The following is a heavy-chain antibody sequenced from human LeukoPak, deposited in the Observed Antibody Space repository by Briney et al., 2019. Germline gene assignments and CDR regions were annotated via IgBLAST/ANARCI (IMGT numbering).Heavy chain of an antibody. CDR2: IIGDGNSI. V-gene: IGHV3-74*01. J-gene: IGHJ4*02. D-gene: IGHD3-9*01. CDR1: GFTFSSYW. CDR3: ARGHVTGSDRHWDY. Sequence: GGSLRLSCAASGFTFSSYWMHWVRQAPGKGLVWVSRIIGDGNSISYAASAQGRFTISRDNAKNTLYLQMNSLRVEDTAVYYCARGHVTGSDRHWDYWGQGVLVTVSS.